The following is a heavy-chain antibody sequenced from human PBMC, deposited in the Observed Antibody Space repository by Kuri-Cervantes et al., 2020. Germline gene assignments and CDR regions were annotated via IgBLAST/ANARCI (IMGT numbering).Heavy chain of an antibody. CDR1: GFTFSSYA. J-gene: IGHJ4*02. Sequence: GGSLRLSCAASGFTFSSYAMHCVRQAPGKGLEWVAVISYDGSNKYYADSVKGRFTISRDNSKNTLYLQMNSLRDEDTAVYYCASLSSKMATTGGYWGQGTLVTVSS. CDR2: ISYDGSNK. D-gene: IGHD5-24*01. CDR3: ASLSSKMATTGGY. V-gene: IGHV3-30-3*01.